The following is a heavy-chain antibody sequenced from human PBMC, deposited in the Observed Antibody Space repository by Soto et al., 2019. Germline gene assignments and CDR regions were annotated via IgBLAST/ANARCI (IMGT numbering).Heavy chain of an antibody. J-gene: IGHJ6*03. Sequence: GGSLRLACAASGFTFSSYAMSWVRQAPGKGLEWVSAISSSSSYIYYADSVKGRFTISRDNAKNSLYLQMNSLRAEDTAVYYCARSTYYDFWSGKRGLYYYYYMDVWGKGTTVTVSS. CDR1: GFTFSSYA. CDR3: ARSTYYDFWSGKRGLYYYYYMDV. V-gene: IGHV3-21*01. CDR2: ISSSSSYI. D-gene: IGHD3-3*01.